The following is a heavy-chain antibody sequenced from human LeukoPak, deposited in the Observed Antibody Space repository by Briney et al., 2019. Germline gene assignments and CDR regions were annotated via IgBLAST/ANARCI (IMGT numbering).Heavy chain of an antibody. CDR2: ISAYNGNT. J-gene: IGHJ3*02. D-gene: IGHD1-26*01. Sequence: ASVKVSCKASGYTFTSYGISWVRQAPGQGLEWMGWISAYNGNTNYAQKLQGRVTMTTDTSTSTAYMELRSLRSDDTAVYYCAREVGAMVSGAFDIWGQGTMVTVSS. V-gene: IGHV1-18*01. CDR1: GYTFTSYG. CDR3: AREVGAMVSGAFDI.